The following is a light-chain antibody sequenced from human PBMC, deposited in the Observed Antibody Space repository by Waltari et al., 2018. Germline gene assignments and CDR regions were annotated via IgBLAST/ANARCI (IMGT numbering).Light chain of an antibody. CDR3: AAWDDSLNGVV. J-gene: IGLJ2*01. CDR2: SNN. V-gene: IGLV1-44*01. CDR1: RSNIGSNT. Sequence: QSVLTQPPSASVTPGQRVTISCSGSRSNIGSNTVNWYQQLPGTAPKLLIYSNNQRPSGVPDRFSGSKSGTSASLAISGLQSEDEADYYCAAWDDSLNGVVFGGGTKLTVL.